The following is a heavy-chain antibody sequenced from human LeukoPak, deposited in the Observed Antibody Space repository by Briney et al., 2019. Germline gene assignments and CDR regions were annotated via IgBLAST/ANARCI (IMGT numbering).Heavy chain of an antibody. V-gene: IGHV3-23*01. Sequence: GGSLRLSCAASGFTFSSYAMNWVRQAPGKGLEWVSAVSGSGGSTYYADSVKGLFTISRDNSKNTLYLQMNSLRAEDTAVYYCAKDSCSGGSCHYYYFDSWGQGTLVTVSS. CDR3: AKDSCSGGSCHYYYFDS. J-gene: IGHJ4*02. D-gene: IGHD2-15*01. CDR2: VSGSGGST. CDR1: GFTFSSYA.